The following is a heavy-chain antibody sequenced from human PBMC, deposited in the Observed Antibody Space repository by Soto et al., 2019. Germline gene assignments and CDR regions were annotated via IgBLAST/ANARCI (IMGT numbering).Heavy chain of an antibody. J-gene: IGHJ4*02. CDR1: GFIVTSNY. CDR2: FYGGGST. V-gene: IGHV3-53*02. D-gene: IGHD5-18*01. CDR3: AKAPASSLTASRPFDE. Sequence: EVQLVETGGGLIQPGGSLRLSCAASGFIVTSNYMSWVRQAPGKGLEWVSVFYGGGSTYYAGSVKGRFTISRDNSKNTLFLHMNSLRAEDTAIYYCAKAPASSLTASRPFDEWGQGTLVTVSS.